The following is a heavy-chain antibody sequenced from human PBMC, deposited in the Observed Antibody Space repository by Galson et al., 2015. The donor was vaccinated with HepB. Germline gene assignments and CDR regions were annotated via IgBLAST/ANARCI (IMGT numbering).Heavy chain of an antibody. V-gene: IGHV3-30*18. Sequence: SLRLSCAASGFSFSEHGIHWVRQAPGKGLEWLAVVSYDGISKYYADSVKGRFTISRNNSKNMAFLQMSSLRGEDTAVYYCAKDRLMLASYYFYYGMDVWGQGTTVIVSS. D-gene: IGHD3-16*01. CDR1: GFSFSEHG. CDR2: VSYDGISK. J-gene: IGHJ6*02. CDR3: AKDRLMLASYYFYYGMDV.